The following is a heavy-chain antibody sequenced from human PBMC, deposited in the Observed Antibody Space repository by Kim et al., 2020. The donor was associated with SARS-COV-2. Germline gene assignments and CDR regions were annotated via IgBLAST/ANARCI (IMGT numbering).Heavy chain of an antibody. CDR2: INRVGSAM. D-gene: IGHD6-6*01. J-gene: IGHJ4*02. V-gene: IGHV3-48*03. CDR3: ARVSSSIAVRQICDY. CDR1: GFTFSSHG. Sequence: GGSLRLSCAASGFTFSSHGMIWVRQAPGKGLEWLSYINRVGSAMYFADSVKGRFTISRDNAKNTLYLQMNSLRAEDTAFYYCARVSSSIAVRQICDYWCQGTLVTVSS.